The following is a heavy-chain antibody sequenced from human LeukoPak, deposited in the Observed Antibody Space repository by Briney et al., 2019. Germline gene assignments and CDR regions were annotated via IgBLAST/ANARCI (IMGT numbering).Heavy chain of an antibody. V-gene: IGHV4-61*01. J-gene: IGHJ4*02. CDR1: GGSVSSGSYY. CDR3: ARYLQWLVPRGYYFDY. CDR2: IYYSGST. Sequence: SETLSLTWTVSGGSVSSGSYYWSWIRQPPGKGLEWIGYIYYSGSTNYNPSLKSRVTISVDTSKNQFSLKLSSVTAADTAVYYCARYLQWLVPRGYYFDYWGQGTLVTVSS. D-gene: IGHD6-19*01.